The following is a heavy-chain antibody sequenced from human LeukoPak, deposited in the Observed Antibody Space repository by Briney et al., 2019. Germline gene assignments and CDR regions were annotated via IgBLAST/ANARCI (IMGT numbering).Heavy chain of an antibody. CDR2: VYYSGST. CDR3: ARESPLPAISGHFDS. V-gene: IGHV4-59*13. Sequence: SETLSLTCTVSGGSISSYYCCWIWQPPRQRLERMGYVYYSGSTNYNPSLESRVTMSVEPSKNQFSLKLSSVTAADTAVYYCARESPLPAISGHFDSWGQGTLVTVSS. J-gene: IGHJ4*02. CDR1: GGSISSYY. D-gene: IGHD3-10*01.